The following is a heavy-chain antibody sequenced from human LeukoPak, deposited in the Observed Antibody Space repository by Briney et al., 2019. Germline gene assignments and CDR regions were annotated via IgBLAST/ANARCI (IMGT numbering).Heavy chain of an antibody. V-gene: IGHV4-39*02. D-gene: IGHD2-15*01. CDR2: IYYSGNT. CDR1: GGSISSSNYY. CDR3: ATDLTGYCNDGGCFSTLYAFDI. J-gene: IGHJ3*02. Sequence: PSETLSLTCPVSGGSISSSNYYWGWIRQPPGKGLEWIGSIYYSGNTYYNPSLKSRVTISVDTSKNHFSLNLNSVTAADTAVYYCATDLTGYCNDGGCFSTLYAFDIWGQGTLVTVSS.